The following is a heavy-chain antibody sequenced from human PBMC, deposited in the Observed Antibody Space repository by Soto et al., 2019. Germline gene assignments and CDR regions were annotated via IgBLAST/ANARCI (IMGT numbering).Heavy chain of an antibody. V-gene: IGHV2-70*11. D-gene: IGHD3-22*01. CDR3: ARSMSYDDSSGYLASMNFYY. Sequence: SGPTLVNPTQTLTLTCTFSGFSLSTSGMCVSWIRQPPGKALEWLARIDWDDDKYYSTSLKTRLTISKDTSKNQVVLTMTNMDPVDTATYYCARSMSYDDSSGYLASMNFYYWGQGPLVPVSS. J-gene: IGHJ4*02. CDR2: IDWDDDK. CDR1: GFSLSTSGMC.